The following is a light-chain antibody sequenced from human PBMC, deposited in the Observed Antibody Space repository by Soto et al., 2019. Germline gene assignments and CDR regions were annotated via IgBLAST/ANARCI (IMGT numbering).Light chain of an antibody. CDR3: QQCYSSPRT. Sequence: DIQMTQSPSTLSAYIGARVTITCRASQTISTYLNWYQQKLGKAPTLLIYAASSLQSELPSRFSGGESGTDFTLTISSLQPEDFATYFCQQCYSSPRTFGQGTKVEIK. CDR1: QTISTY. CDR2: AAS. J-gene: IGKJ1*01. V-gene: IGKV1-39*01.